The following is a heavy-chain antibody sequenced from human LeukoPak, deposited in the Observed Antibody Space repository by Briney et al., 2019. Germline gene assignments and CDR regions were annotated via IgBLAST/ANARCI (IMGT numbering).Heavy chain of an antibody. D-gene: IGHD3-10*01. Sequence: GVLRLSCAAFGFTFDDYDMSWVRQVPGKGLEWVSGINWNGGSPTYADSVKGRFTISRDNAKNSLLLQMNSLRAEDTALYHCAKGGSGTYVAYWGQGTLVTVSS. CDR3: AKGGSGTYVAY. CDR1: GFTFDDYD. CDR2: INWNGGSP. V-gene: IGHV3-20*01. J-gene: IGHJ4*02.